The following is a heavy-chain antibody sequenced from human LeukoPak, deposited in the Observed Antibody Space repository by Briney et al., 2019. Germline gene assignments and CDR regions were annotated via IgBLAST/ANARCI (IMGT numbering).Heavy chain of an antibody. CDR1: SDSITNYY. V-gene: IGHV4-59*01. CDR2: IYYSGNT. D-gene: IGHD3-10*01. Sequence: SETLSLTCTVSSDSITNYYWSWIREPPGKGLEWIGFIYYSGNTNYNPSLKSRVTISVDTSKNQFSLKLSSMTAADTAVYYCARGALLWFGDRMEYYFDYWGQGTLLTVSS. CDR3: ARGALLWFGDRMEYYFDY. J-gene: IGHJ4*02.